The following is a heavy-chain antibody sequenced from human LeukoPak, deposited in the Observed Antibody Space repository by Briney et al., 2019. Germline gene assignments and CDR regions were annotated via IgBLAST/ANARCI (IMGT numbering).Heavy chain of an antibody. CDR2: IFSSGST. D-gene: IGHD2-15*01. J-gene: IGHJ4*02. CDR1: GGSISGYY. V-gene: IGHV4-59*08. Sequence: SETLSLTCTVSGGSISGYYWSWIRQPPGKGLEWIGEIFSSGSTKDNPSLTSRVTISVGTSKNQFSLRLTSVTAADTAMYYCARHEAATKIFDYWGQGTLSPSPQ. CDR3: ARHEAATKIFDY.